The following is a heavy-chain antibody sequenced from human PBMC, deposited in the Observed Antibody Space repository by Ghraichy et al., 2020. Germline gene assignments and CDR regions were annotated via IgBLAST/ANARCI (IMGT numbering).Heavy chain of an antibody. CDR2: ISGSGGST. D-gene: IGHD3-3*01. CDR1: RFTFSNYA. Sequence: GGSLRLSCAASRFTFSNYAMSWVRQAPGKGLEWVSAISGSGGSTYYADSVKGRFTISRDNSKNTLYLQMNSLRAEDTAVYYCAKATDSDFWSGYYYNWFDPWGQGTLVTVSS. J-gene: IGHJ5*02. V-gene: IGHV3-23*01. CDR3: AKATDSDFWSGYYYNWFDP.